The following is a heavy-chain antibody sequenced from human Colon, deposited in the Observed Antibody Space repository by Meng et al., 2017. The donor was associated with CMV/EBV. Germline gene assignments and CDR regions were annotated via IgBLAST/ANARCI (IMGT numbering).Heavy chain of an antibody. J-gene: IGHJ6*02. D-gene: IGHD2-15*01. Sequence: GGSLRLSCAASGFTFSLYGMSWVRQAPGKGLEWVSSISGSGGSTYYADSVKGRFTISRDNSKNTLYLQMNSLRAEDTAVYYCARESKSGFLLASSDGMDVWGQGTTVTVSS. CDR2: ISGSGGST. CDR3: ARESKSGFLLASSDGMDV. V-gene: IGHV3-23*01. CDR1: GFTFSLYG.